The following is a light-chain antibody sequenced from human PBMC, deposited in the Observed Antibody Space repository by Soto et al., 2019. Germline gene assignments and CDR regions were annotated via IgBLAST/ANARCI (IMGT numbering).Light chain of an antibody. Sequence: EIVLTQSPGTLSLSPGERATLSCRASQSVSSSYLAWYQQKPGQAPSLLIYGASSRITGIPDRFSGSGSGTDFPLTISRLEPEDFAVYYCQHYGSSSWTFGQGTKVEIK. V-gene: IGKV3-20*01. CDR3: QHYGSSSWT. CDR2: GAS. CDR1: QSVSSSY. J-gene: IGKJ1*01.